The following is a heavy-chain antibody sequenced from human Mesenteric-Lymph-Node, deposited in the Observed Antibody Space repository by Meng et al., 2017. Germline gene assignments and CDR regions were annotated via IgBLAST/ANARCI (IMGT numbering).Heavy chain of an antibody. V-gene: IGHV1-69*01. CDR3: ARWVRVLRYFDSSLEYYFDY. D-gene: IGHD3-9*01. CDR2: IIPIFGTA. J-gene: IGHJ4*02. Sequence: QVARVEFGAGVKKPWSSVKVSCKASGGTFRSYAISWVRQAPGQGLEWMGGIIPIFGTANYAQKFQGRVTITADESTSTAYMELSSLRSEDTAVYYCARWVRVLRYFDSSLEYYFDYWGQGTLVTVSS. CDR1: GGTFRSYA.